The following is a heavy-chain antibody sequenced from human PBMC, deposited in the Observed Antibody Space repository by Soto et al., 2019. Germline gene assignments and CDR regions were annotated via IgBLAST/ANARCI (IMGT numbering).Heavy chain of an antibody. V-gene: IGHV3-53*01. D-gene: IGHD3-22*01. Sequence: EVQLVESGGGLIQPGGSLRLSCAVSGITVSSYYMSWVRQAAGKWLEWVSVIYAGSITYYADSVKGRFTIYRDNSKNTLNLEMNSLRVEDTAVYYCARIPYDNSGTIFDYWGQGTLGTVSS. CDR1: GITVSSYY. CDR2: IYAGSIT. CDR3: ARIPYDNSGTIFDY. J-gene: IGHJ4*02.